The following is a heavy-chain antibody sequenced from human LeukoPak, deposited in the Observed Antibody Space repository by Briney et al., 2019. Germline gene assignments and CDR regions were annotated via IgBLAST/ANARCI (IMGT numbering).Heavy chain of an antibody. J-gene: IGHJ5*02. V-gene: IGHV1-69*05. D-gene: IGHD3-22*01. Sequence: SVKVSCKASGGTFSSYAISWVRQAPGQGLEWMGRIIPIFGTANYAQKFQGRVTITTDESTSTDYMELSSLRSEDTAVYYCAREGSSSGYSNWFDPWGQGTLVTVSS. CDR2: IIPIFGTA. CDR3: AREGSSSGYSNWFDP. CDR1: GGTFSSYA.